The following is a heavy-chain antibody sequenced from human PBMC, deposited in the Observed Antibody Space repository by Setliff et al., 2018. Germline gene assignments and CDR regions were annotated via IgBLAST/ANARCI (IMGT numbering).Heavy chain of an antibody. CDR1: GFTFSSYA. Sequence: PGGSLRLSCAASGFTFSSYAMSWVRQAPGKGLEWVSGISGSGGSTNYADSVKGQFTISRDNSKNTLYLQMNSLRAEDTAVYYCAKDRNGYSSGWTLFDYWGQGTLVTVSS. D-gene: IGHD6-19*01. V-gene: IGHV3-23*01. J-gene: IGHJ4*02. CDR2: ISGSGGST. CDR3: AKDRNGYSSGWTLFDY.